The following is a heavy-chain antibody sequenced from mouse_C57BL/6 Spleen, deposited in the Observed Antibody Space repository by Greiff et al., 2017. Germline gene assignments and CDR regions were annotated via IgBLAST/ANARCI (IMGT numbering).Heavy chain of an antibody. CDR2: ILPGSGST. D-gene: IGHD2-1*01. V-gene: IGHV1-9*01. CDR3: CNYPLDY. CDR1: GYTFTGYG. J-gene: IGHJ2*01. Sequence: QVQLQQSGAELMKPGASVKLSCEATGYTFTGYGIEWVKQRPGHGLEWIGEILPGSGSTNYNDKFKGKATFTADTSSNTAYMQLSSLTTEDSSIYDCCNYPLDYWGQGTPVTVSS.